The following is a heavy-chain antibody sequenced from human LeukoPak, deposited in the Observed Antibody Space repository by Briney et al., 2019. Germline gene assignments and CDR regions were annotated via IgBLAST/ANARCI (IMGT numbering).Heavy chain of an antibody. CDR2: IYDSGST. V-gene: IGHV4-30-2*01. Sequence: SETLSLTRTVSGGSVSSGGYYWSWIRQPPGKGLEWIGYIYDSGSTYYNPSLKSRVTISLDRSKNQFSLKLTSVTAADTAVYYCARYGGSGTYFFDYWGQGTLVTVSS. CDR3: ARYGGSGTYFFDY. J-gene: IGHJ4*02. D-gene: IGHD3-10*01. CDR1: GGSVSSGGYY.